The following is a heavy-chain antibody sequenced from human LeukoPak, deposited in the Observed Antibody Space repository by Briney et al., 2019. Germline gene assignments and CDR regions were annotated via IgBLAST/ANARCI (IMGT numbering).Heavy chain of an antibody. J-gene: IGHJ4*02. Sequence: PSETLSLTCAVYGGSFSGYYWSWIRQPPGKGLEWIGYIYYSGSTNYNPSLKSRVTISVDMSKNQFSLKLSSVTAADTAVYYCARAPGQQMVLDYWGQGTLVTVSS. CDR1: GGSFSGYY. CDR3: ARAPGQQMVLDY. V-gene: IGHV4-59*01. D-gene: IGHD6-13*01. CDR2: IYYSGST.